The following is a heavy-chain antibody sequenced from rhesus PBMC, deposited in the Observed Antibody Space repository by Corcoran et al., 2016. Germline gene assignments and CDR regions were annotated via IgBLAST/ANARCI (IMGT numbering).Heavy chain of an antibody. CDR1: GGSISSNY. V-gene: IGHV4-173*01. D-gene: IGHD4-23*01. J-gene: IGHJ2*01. CDR2: ISGSGGRT. CDR3: ARGSNYARYFDL. Sequence: QLQLQESGPGLVKTSETLSLTCAVSGGSISSNYWSWIRQPPGKGLEWIGRISGSGGRTDYNPSLKSRVTISTDTSKNQFSLKLSSVTAADTAVYYCARGSNYARYFDLWGPGTPITISS.